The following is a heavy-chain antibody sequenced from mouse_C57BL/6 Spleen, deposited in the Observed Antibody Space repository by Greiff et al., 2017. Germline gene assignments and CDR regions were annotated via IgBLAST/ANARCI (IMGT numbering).Heavy chain of an antibody. CDR1: GYTFTSYW. J-gene: IGHJ1*03. V-gene: IGHV1-50*01. Sequence: QVQLQQPGAELVKPGASVKLSCKASGYTFTSYWMQWVKQRPGQGLEWIGGIDPSDSYTNYNQKFKGKATLTVDTSSSTAYMQRSSLTSEDSAVYYCALYYGSSYGYFDVWGTGTTVTVSS. CDR2: IDPSDSYT. CDR3: ALYYGSSYGYFDV. D-gene: IGHD1-1*01.